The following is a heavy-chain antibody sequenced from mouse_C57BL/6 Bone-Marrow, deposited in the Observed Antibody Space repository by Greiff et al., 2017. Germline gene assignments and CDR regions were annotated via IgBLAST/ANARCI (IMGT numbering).Heavy chain of an antibody. CDR2: IRSKSSNYAT. J-gene: IGHJ1*03. V-gene: IGHV10-3*01. CDR1: GFTFNTYA. CDR3: VVANWGYFDF. D-gene: IGHD4-1*01. Sequence: EVMLVESGGGLVQPKGSLKLSCAASGFTFNTYAMHWVRQAPGKGLEWVARIRSKSSNYATYYADSVKDRFTISRNDSQSMLYLQMNSLKTEDTAIYYCVVANWGYFDFWGTGTTVTVSS.